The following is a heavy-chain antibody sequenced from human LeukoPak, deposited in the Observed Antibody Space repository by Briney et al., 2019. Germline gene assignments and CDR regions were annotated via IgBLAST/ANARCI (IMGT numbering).Heavy chain of an antibody. CDR2: ISDSTSYT. D-gene: IGHD3-3*01. CDR3: ARPGSGYSLDY. CDR1: GFTFRDYY. J-gene: IGHJ4*02. V-gene: IGHV3-11*06. Sequence: PGGSLRLSCAASGFTFRDYYMTWIRQAPGKGLEWVSYISDSTSYTNYADSVKGRFTISRDNAKNSLYLQMNSLRAEDTAVYYCARPGSGYSLDYWGQGSLVTVSS.